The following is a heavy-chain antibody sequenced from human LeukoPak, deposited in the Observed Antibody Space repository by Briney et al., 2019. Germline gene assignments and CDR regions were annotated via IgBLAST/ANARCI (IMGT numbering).Heavy chain of an antibody. CDR1: GFTFDDYA. CDR2: INWDGGST. CDR3: TATRDKYVWGSYLSDH. Sequence: PGGSPRLSCAASGFTFDDYAMHWVRQAPGKGLEWVSLINWDGGSTYYADSVKGRFTISRDNSKNSLYLQMNSLRAEDTALYYCTATRDKYVWGSYLSDHWGQGTLVTVSS. D-gene: IGHD3-16*02. V-gene: IGHV3-43D*04. J-gene: IGHJ4*02.